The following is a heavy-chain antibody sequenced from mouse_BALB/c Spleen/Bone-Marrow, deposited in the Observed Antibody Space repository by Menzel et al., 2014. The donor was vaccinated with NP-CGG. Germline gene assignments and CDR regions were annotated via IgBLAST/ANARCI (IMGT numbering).Heavy chain of an antibody. CDR1: GFTFSSFG. J-gene: IGHJ1*01. CDR2: ISSGSSTI. D-gene: IGHD2-1*01. V-gene: IGHV5-17*02. Sequence: VQLKDSGGGLVQPGGSRKLSCAASGFTFSSFGMHWVRQAPEKGLEWVAYISSGSSTIYYADTVKGRFTISRDNPKNTLFLQMTSLRSEDTAIYYCARYYGNYSGYFDVWGAGTTVTVSS. CDR3: ARYYGNYSGYFDV.